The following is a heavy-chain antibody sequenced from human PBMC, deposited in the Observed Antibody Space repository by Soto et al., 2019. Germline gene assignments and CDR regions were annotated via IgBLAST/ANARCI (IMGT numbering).Heavy chain of an antibody. V-gene: IGHV5-51*01. J-gene: IGHJ3*02. Sequence: GESLKISCKGSGYSFTSFWTGWVRQMPGKGLEWMVIIYPGDSDTRYSPSFQGQFPISADKSLTTAYLQWSSLKASETAMYYCERRYSAVNRLVGGHAFDIWGQGTMVTVSS. D-gene: IGHD6-13*01. CDR3: ERRYSAVNRLVGGHAFDI. CDR1: GYSFTSFW. CDR2: IYPGDSDT.